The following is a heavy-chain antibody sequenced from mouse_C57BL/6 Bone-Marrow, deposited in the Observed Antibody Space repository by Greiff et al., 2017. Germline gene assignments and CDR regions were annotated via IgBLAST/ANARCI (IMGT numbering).Heavy chain of an antibody. J-gene: IGHJ2*01. CDR1: GYTFTDYY. Sequence: EVQLQQSGPELVKPGASVKISCKASGYTFTDYYMNWVKQSHGKSLEWIGDINPNSGGTSYNQKFKGKATLTVDKSSSTAYMELRRLTSEDSAVYYCARCSFYYGSRYFDYWGQGTTLTVSS. V-gene: IGHV1-26*01. D-gene: IGHD1-1*01. CDR2: INPNSGGT. CDR3: ARCSFYYGSRYFDY.